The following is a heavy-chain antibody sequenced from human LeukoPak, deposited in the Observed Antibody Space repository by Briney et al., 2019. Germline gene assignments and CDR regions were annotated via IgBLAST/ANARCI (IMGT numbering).Heavy chain of an antibody. J-gene: IGHJ3*02. CDR2: ISVYNGNT. D-gene: IGHD2-15*01. V-gene: IGHV1-18*01. CDR1: GYTFTSYG. CDR3: ASPYCSGGICYAHDAFDI. Sequence: ASVKVSCKASGYTFTSYGISWVRQAPGQGLEWMGWISVYNGNTNYAQKLQGRVTMTTDTSTSTAYMELRSLRSDDTAVYYCASPYCSGGICYAHDAFDIWGQGTMVTVSS.